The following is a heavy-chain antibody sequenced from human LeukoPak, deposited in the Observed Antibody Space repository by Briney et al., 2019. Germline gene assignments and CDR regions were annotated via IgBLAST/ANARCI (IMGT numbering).Heavy chain of an antibody. V-gene: IGHV4-30-4*07. CDR3: ARSQFYGSGSYQGRWFDP. CDR2: IYYSGST. CDR1: GGSISSGDYS. Sequence: KPSETLSLTCAISGGSISSGDYSWSWIRQPPGKGLEWIGNIYYSGSTYYNPSLKSRVNISVDTSKNQFSLKLTSVTAADTAVYYCARSQFYGSGSYQGRWFDPWGQGTLVTVSS. J-gene: IGHJ5*02. D-gene: IGHD3-10*01.